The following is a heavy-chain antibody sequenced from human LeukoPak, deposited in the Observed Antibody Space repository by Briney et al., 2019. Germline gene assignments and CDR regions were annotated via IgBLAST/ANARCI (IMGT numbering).Heavy chain of an antibody. CDR3: AKHYGDYYFDY. CDR1: GFTFSSYG. Sequence: GGSLRLSCAASGFTFSSYGMHWVRQAPGKGLEWVAVISYDGSNKYYADSVKGRFTISRDNSKNTLYLQMNSLRAEVTAVYYCAKHYGDYYFDYWGQGTLVTVSS. J-gene: IGHJ4*02. D-gene: IGHD4-17*01. CDR2: ISYDGSNK. V-gene: IGHV3-30*18.